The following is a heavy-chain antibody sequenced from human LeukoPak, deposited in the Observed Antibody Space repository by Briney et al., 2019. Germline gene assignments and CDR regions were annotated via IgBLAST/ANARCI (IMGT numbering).Heavy chain of an antibody. V-gene: IGHV3-48*04. Sequence: GGSLRLSCAASGFTFSSYSMTWVRQAPGKGLEWVSYIRSSSNTIKYADSVKGRFAISRDNAKNSLYLQLDSLRAEDTAVYYCASGQNCSGGSCHPFDYWGQGTLVTVSS. J-gene: IGHJ4*02. CDR1: GFTFSSYS. D-gene: IGHD2-15*01. CDR2: IRSSSNTI. CDR3: ASGQNCSGGSCHPFDY.